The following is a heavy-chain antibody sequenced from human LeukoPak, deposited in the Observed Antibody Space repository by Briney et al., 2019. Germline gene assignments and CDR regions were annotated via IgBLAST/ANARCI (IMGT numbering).Heavy chain of an antibody. CDR3: ARGRNYYGSGRSRYYGMDV. D-gene: IGHD3-10*01. Sequence: ASVKVSCKASGYTFTSYDINWVRQAPGQGLEWMGWMNPNSGNTGYAQKFQGRVTMTRNTSISTAYMELSSLRSEDTAVYYCARGRNYYGSGRSRYYGMDVWGQGTTVTVSS. J-gene: IGHJ6*02. CDR2: MNPNSGNT. V-gene: IGHV1-8*01. CDR1: GYTFTSYD.